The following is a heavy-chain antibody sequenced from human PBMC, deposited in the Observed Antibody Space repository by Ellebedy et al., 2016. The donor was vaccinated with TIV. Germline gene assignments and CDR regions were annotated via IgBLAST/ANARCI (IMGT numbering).Heavy chain of an antibody. Sequence: ASVKVSCKASGGTFSSYAISWVRQAPGQGLEWMGIINPSGGSTSYAQKFQGRVTITADESTSTAYMELSSLRSEDTAVYYCARDYYGSGSYWGYWGQGTLVTVSS. J-gene: IGHJ4*02. CDR2: INPSGGST. V-gene: IGHV1-69*11. CDR3: ARDYYGSGSYWGY. D-gene: IGHD3-10*01. CDR1: GGTFSSYA.